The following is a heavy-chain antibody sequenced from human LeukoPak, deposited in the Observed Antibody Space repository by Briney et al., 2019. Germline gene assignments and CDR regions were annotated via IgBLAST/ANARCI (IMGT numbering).Heavy chain of an antibody. CDR2: ISSSGSTI. CDR3: ARSAGTTRYYYYGMDV. CDR1: GFTFSSYE. D-gene: IGHD1-7*01. Sequence: PGGSLRLSCAASGFTFSSYEMNWVRQAPGKGLEWVSYISSSGSTIYYADSVKGRFTISRDNAKNSLYLQMNSLRAEDTAVYYCARSAGTTRYYYYGMDVWGQGTTVTVSS. J-gene: IGHJ6*02. V-gene: IGHV3-48*03.